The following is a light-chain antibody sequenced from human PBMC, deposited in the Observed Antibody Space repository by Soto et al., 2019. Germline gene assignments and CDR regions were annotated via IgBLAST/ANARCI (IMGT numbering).Light chain of an antibody. CDR3: GTWDTSLRTGWV. Sequence: QSALTQPPSMSAAPGQTVTISCSGGSSNIGNHYVSWYQQVPGTAPKLLIYDNDKRPSGIPDRFSGSKSGTSATLAITGLQTGDEGDYYCGTWDTSLRTGWVFGGGTQLTVL. J-gene: IGLJ3*02. V-gene: IGLV1-51*01. CDR1: SSNIGNHY. CDR2: DND.